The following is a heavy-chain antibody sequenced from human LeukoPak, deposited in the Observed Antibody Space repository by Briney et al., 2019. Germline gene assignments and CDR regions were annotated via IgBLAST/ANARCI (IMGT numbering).Heavy chain of an antibody. D-gene: IGHD3-3*01. Sequence: GGSLRLSCAASGFTFSDYYMSWIRQAPGKGLEWVSYISSSGSTIYCADSVKGRFTISRDNAKNSLYLQMNSLRAEDTAVYYCARSYYDFWSGYSYWGQGTLVTVSS. CDR2: ISSSGSTI. V-gene: IGHV3-11*01. J-gene: IGHJ4*02. CDR3: ARSYYDFWSGYSY. CDR1: GFTFSDYY.